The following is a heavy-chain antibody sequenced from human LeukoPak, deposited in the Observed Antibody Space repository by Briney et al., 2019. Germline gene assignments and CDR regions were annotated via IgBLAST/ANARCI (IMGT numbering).Heavy chain of an antibody. D-gene: IGHD6-19*01. CDR3: TREGGIAVAGTPGGSDP. V-gene: IGHV1-18*01. CDR2: ISAYNGNT. Sequence: ASVKVSCKASGHTFTSYGISWVRQAPGQGLEWMGWISAYNGNTNYAQKLQGRVTMTTDTSTSTAYMELRSLRSDDTAVYYCTREGGIAVAGTPGGSDPWGQGTLVTVSS. CDR1: GHTFTSYG. J-gene: IGHJ5*02.